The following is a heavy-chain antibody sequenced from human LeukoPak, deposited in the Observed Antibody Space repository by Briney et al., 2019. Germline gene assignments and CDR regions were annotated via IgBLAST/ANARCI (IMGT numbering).Heavy chain of an antibody. J-gene: IGHJ4*02. CDR2: INHSGST. D-gene: IGHD5-18*01. V-gene: IGHV4-34*01. Sequence: SETLSLTCAVYGGSFSGYYWSWIRQPPGKGLEWIGEINHSGSTNYNPSLKSRVTISVDTSKNQFSLKLSSVTAADTAVYYYARGYSKLQSFDYWGQGTLVTVSS. CDR1: GGSFSGYY. CDR3: ARGYSKLQSFDY.